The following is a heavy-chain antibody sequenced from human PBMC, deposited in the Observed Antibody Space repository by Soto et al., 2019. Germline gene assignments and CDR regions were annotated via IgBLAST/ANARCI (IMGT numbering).Heavy chain of an antibody. Sequence: ASVKVSCKASGYTFTSYYMHWVRQAPGQGLEWMGIINPSGGSTSYARKFQGRVTMTRDTSTSTVYMELSSLRSEDTAVYYCARSMTTVVTRALYYYYYGMDVWGQGTTVTVSS. J-gene: IGHJ6*02. CDR3: ARSMTTVVTRALYYYYYGMDV. CDR2: INPSGGST. V-gene: IGHV1-46*01. D-gene: IGHD4-17*01. CDR1: GYTFTSYY.